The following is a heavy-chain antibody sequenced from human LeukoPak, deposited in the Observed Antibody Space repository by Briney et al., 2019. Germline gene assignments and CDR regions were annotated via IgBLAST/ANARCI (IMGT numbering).Heavy chain of an antibody. J-gene: IGHJ4*02. Sequence: ASVKVSCKASGYTFTGYYMHWVRQAPGQGLEWMGWISAYNGNTNYAQKFQGRVTMTTDTSTSTAYMELRSLRSDDTAVYYCARDGVYYDSSGSIDYWGQGTLVTVSS. CDR3: ARDGVYYDSSGSIDY. V-gene: IGHV1-18*04. D-gene: IGHD3-22*01. CDR1: GYTFTGYY. CDR2: ISAYNGNT.